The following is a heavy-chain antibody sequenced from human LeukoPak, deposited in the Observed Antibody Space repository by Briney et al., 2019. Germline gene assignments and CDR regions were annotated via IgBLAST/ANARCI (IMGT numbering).Heavy chain of an antibody. CDR3: ARERALDI. CDR2: IKEDGSEK. V-gene: IGHV3-7*01. J-gene: IGHJ3*02. CDR1: EFTFSNYW. Sequence: GGSLRLSCAASEFTFSNYWMSWVRQAPGKGLEWVANIKEDGSEKYYVDSVKGRFTISRDNAKNSLYLQMNSLRAEDTAVYYCARERALDIWGQGTMVTVSS.